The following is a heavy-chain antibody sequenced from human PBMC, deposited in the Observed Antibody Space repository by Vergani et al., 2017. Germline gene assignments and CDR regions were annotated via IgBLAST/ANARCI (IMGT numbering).Heavy chain of an antibody. D-gene: IGHD2-15*01. Sequence: QLQLQESGPGLVKPSETLSLTCTVSGGSISSSSYYWGWIRQPPGKGLEWIGSIYYSGSTYYNPSLKSRVTISVDTSKNQFSLKLSSVTAADTAVYYCARSGSSDCSGGSCYYYYYGMDVWGQ. J-gene: IGHJ6*02. CDR1: GGSISSSSYY. CDR2: IYYSGST. CDR3: ARSGSSDCSGGSCYYYYYGMDV. V-gene: IGHV4-39*01.